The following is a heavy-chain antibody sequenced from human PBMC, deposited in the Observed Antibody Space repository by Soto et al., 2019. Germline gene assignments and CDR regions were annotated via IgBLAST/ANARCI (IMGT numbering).Heavy chain of an antibody. CDR1: GGSISSSSYY. J-gene: IGHJ4*02. D-gene: IGHD6-19*01. Sequence: PSETLSLTCTVSGGSISSSSYYWGWIRQPPGKGLEWIGSIYYSGSTYYNPSLKSRVTISVDTSKNQFSLKLSSVTAADTAVYYCARDRPSGVAGTDDDYWGQGTLVTVSS. CDR3: ARDRPSGVAGTDDDY. V-gene: IGHV4-39*02. CDR2: IYYSGST.